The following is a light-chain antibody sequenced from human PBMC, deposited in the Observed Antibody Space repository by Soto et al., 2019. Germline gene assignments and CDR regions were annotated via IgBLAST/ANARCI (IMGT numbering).Light chain of an antibody. CDR2: GVS. CDR3: SSYAGSDVFV. J-gene: IGLJ1*01. V-gene: IGLV2-8*01. Sequence: QSALTQPPSASGSPGQSVTISCTGTSSDVGGYNSVSWYQQLPGKAPKLMIYGVSKRPSGVPDRFSGSKSGNTASLTVSGLQAEDEADYYCSSYAGSDVFVFGTGTKVTVL. CDR1: SSDVGGYNS.